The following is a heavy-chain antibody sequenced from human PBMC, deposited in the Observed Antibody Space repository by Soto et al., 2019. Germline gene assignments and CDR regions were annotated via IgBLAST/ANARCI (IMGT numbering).Heavy chain of an antibody. V-gene: IGHV4-30-2*01. Sequence: SETLSLTCAVSGGSISSGGYSWSWIRQPPGKGLEWIGYIYHSGSTYYNPSLKSRVTISVDRSKNQFSLKLSSVTAADTAVYYCARGSRTYYYGSGTHLMWFDPWGQGTLVTVSS. J-gene: IGHJ5*02. CDR2: IYHSGST. D-gene: IGHD3-10*01. CDR3: ARGSRTYYYGSGTHLMWFDP. CDR1: GGSISSGGYS.